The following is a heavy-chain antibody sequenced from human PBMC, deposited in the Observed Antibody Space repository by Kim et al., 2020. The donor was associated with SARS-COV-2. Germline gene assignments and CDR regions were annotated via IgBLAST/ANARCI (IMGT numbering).Heavy chain of an antibody. V-gene: IGHV3-23*01. Sequence: SVKGRFTISRDNTKNTLYLPMNSQRAEDTALYYCAKSPSSGRFYAGLDFWGQGTLVTVSS. CDR3: AKSPSSGRFYAGLDF. J-gene: IGHJ4*02. D-gene: IGHD1-26*01.